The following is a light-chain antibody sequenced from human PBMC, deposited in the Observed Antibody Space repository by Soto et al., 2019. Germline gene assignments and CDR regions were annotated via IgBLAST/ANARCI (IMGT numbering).Light chain of an antibody. CDR3: LQDYNYPWT. CDR1: QGISNY. CDR2: GAT. V-gene: IGKV1-6*01. J-gene: IGKJ1*01. Sequence: IQMTQSPSTLSASVGDIVTISCRASQGISNYLAWYQQRPGKAPKLLIFGATTLQSGVPSRFSASGSCPDFTLTISSLQPEDFATYYCLQDYNYPWTFGQGTKVDIK.